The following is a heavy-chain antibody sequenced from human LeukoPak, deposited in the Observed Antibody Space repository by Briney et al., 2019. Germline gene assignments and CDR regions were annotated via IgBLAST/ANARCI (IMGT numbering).Heavy chain of an antibody. J-gene: IGHJ4*02. CDR2: ITSNGGTT. Sequence: GGSLRLSCSASGFTFSSYVMHWVRQASGKGLEYVSAITSNGGTTYYADSVKGRFTISRDNSKNTLYLQVSSLRAEDTAVFYCVRYYYDSSGYQRYFDYWGQGTLVTVSS. V-gene: IGHV3-64D*09. CDR3: VRYYYDSSGYQRYFDY. CDR1: GFTFSSYV. D-gene: IGHD3-22*01.